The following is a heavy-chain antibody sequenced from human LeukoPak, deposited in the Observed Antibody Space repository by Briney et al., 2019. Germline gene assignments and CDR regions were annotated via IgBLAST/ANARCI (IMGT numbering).Heavy chain of an antibody. CDR1: GYTFTSYD. D-gene: IGHD3-10*01. CDR3: ASGRPYHYGSGNYYGGENFGY. Sequence: GASVKVSCKASGYTFTSYDINWVRQATGQGLEWVGWMNPNSGNTGYAQTFQGRFTMTRSTSISPAYMELNSLRSEDTAVYYCASGRPYHYGSGNYYGGENFGYWGQGTLVTVSS. V-gene: IGHV1-8*01. J-gene: IGHJ4*02. CDR2: MNPNSGNT.